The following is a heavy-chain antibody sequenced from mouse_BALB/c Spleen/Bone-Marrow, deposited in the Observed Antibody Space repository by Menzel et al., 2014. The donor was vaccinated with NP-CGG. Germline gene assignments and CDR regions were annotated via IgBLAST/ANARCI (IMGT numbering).Heavy chain of an antibody. CDR2: IYPGDGET. D-gene: IGHD2-4*01. CDR1: GYAFSNYG. J-gene: IGHJ4*01. Sequence: QVQLQQSGAELVRPGSSVKISCKASGYAFSNYGMNWVRQRPGQGLEWIGQIYPGDGETNYNGEFGGRVTLTADKSSSTAYMQVSSLTSEDSAVYFCASVYDYGRGYAMDYWGQGTSVTVSS. CDR3: ASVYDYGRGYAMDY. V-gene: IGHV1-80*01.